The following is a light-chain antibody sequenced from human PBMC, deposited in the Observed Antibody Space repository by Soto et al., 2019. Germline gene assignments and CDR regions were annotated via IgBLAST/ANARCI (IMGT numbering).Light chain of an antibody. J-gene: IGLJ3*02. V-gene: IGLV2-14*01. Sequence: QSALTQPASVSGSPGQSITISCTGTGSDVGSYKYVSWYQQHPGKAPNLIIFEVSNRPSGVSDRFSGSKSGNTASLTISGLQAEDEADYYCSSLTRSDTWVIGGGTKLTVL. CDR2: EVS. CDR1: GSDVGSYKY. CDR3: SSLTRSDTWV.